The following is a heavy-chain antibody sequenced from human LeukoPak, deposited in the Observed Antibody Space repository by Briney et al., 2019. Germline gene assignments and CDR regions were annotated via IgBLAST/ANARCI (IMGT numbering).Heavy chain of an antibody. CDR3: VRVNYGGNSGYHFDY. Sequence: PGGSLRLSCAASGFYLWRYAMSWVRQVPGKGLEWVADISGGGDGTHYADSVQGRFTISRDNSKNSVLLQMGSLRAHDTAVYYCVRVNYGGNSGYHFDYWGQGTLVTVSS. CDR1: GFYLWRYA. D-gene: IGHD4-23*01. J-gene: IGHJ4*02. CDR2: ISGGGDGT. V-gene: IGHV3-23*01.